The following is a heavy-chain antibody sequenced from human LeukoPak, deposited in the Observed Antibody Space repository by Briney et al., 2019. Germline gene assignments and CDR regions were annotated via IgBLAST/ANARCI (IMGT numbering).Heavy chain of an antibody. CDR1: GGSISSHY. V-gene: IGHV4-59*11. D-gene: IGHD2-8*01. CDR2: IYYSGST. CDR3: ARDRGYDCTNGVCYTRWFDP. Sequence: SETLSLTCTVSGGSISSHYWSWIRQPPGKGLEWIGYIYYSGSTNYNPSLKSRVTISVDTSKNQFSLKLSSVTAADTAVYYCARDRGYDCTNGVCYTRWFDPWGQGTLVTVSS. J-gene: IGHJ5*02.